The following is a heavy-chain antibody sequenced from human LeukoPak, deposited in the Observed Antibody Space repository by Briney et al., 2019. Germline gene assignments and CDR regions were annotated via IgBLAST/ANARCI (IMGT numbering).Heavy chain of an antibody. CDR3: ARGIADPYSFDS. D-gene: IGHD6-13*01. V-gene: IGHV4-4*07. J-gene: IGHJ4*02. Sequence: SETLSLTCTVSGGSINFYYWSWIRQPARKGLEWIGRIYSTGSTSYSPSLKSRVTMSVDKSKSQFSLNLSSVTAADTAVYYCARGIADPYSFDSWGQGTLITVSS. CDR1: GGSINFYY. CDR2: IYSTGST.